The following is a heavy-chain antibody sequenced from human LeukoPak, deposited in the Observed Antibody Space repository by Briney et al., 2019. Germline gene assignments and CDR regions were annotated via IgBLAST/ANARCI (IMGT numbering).Heavy chain of an antibody. Sequence: SETLSLTCAVYGGSFDSYYWSWVRQPPGKGLEWIGEINHSGNTNYNPSLKSRVTISVDTSKNQFSLRLSSVTAADTAVYYCARDGRAAAGRDYWGRGTLVTVSS. CDR2: INHSGNT. D-gene: IGHD6-13*01. J-gene: IGHJ4*02. V-gene: IGHV4-34*01. CDR3: ARDGRAAAGRDY. CDR1: GGSFDSYY.